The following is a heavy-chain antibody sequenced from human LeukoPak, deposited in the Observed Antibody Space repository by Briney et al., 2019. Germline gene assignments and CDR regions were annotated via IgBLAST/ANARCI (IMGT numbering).Heavy chain of an antibody. CDR1: GGSISSYY. Sequence: PSETLSLTCTVSGGSISSYYWSWIRQPPGKGLEYIGYIYYSGATNYNPSLKSRVTISLDTSKNQFSLRLSSVTAADTAVYYCARVGLGELSLFDYWGQGTLVTVSS. V-gene: IGHV4-59*01. D-gene: IGHD3-16*02. CDR3: ARVGLGELSLFDY. J-gene: IGHJ4*02. CDR2: IYYSGAT.